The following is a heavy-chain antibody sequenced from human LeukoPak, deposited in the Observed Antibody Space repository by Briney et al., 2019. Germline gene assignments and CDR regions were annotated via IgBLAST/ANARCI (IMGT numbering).Heavy chain of an antibody. D-gene: IGHD2-21*02. CDR2: IIPILGIA. V-gene: IGHV1-69*04. Sequence: GASVKVSCKASGGTFSSYAISWVRQAPGQGLEWMGRIIPILGIANYAQKFQGRVTITADKSTSTAYMELSSLRSEDTAVYYCARSLCTGGDCYSVWRGWFDPWGQGTLVTVSS. CDR1: GGTFSSYA. J-gene: IGHJ5*02. CDR3: ARSLCTGGDCYSVWRGWFDP.